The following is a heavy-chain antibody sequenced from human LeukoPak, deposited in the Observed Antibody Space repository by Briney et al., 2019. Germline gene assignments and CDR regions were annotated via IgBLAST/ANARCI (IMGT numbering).Heavy chain of an antibody. D-gene: IGHD4-17*01. J-gene: IGHJ4*02. V-gene: IGHV4-34*01. CDR2: INHSGST. CDR1: GGSFSGYY. CDR3: ARGGGLATVTPFDY. Sequence: KSSETLSLTCAVYGGSFSGYYWSWIRQPPGKGLEWIGEINHSGSTNYNPSLKSRVTISVDTSKNQFSLKLSSVTAADTAVYYCARGGGLATVTPFDYWGQGTLDTVSS.